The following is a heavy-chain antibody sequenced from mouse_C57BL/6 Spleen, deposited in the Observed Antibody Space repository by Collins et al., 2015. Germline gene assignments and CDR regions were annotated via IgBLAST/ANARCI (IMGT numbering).Heavy chain of an antibody. V-gene: IGHV14-4*02. J-gene: IGHJ2*01. CDR1: GFNIKDYY. CDR2: IDPENGDT. CDR3: NAPITTVVDY. Sequence: EVQLQQSGAELVRSGASVKLSCTASGFNIKDYYMHWVKQRPEQGLEWIGWIDPENGDTEYAPKFQGKATMTADTSSNTAYLQLSSLISEDTAVYYCNAPITTVVDYWGQGTTLTVSS. D-gene: IGHD1-1*01.